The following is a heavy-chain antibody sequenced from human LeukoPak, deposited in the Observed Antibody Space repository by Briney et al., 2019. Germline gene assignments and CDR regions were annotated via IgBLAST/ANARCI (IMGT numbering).Heavy chain of an antibody. CDR3: ARGKRDGYNTIESDDWYFDL. CDR1: GFTFSSYV. D-gene: IGHD5-24*01. Sequence: GGSLRLSCETAGFTFSSYVMHWVRRTPGKGLVWVSRISHDGIISYADSVKGRFTISRDNAKNTLTLQMNSLRVEDTAVYYCARGKRDGYNTIESDDWYFDLWGRGTLVTVSS. J-gene: IGHJ2*01. CDR2: ISHDGII. V-gene: IGHV3-74*01.